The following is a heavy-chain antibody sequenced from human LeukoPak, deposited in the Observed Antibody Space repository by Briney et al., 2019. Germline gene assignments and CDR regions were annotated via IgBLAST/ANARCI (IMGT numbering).Heavy chain of an antibody. V-gene: IGHV4-34*01. CDR3: ARGPSYYDFWSGYPS. J-gene: IGHJ4*02. CDR1: GGSFSGYY. Sequence: PSETLSLTCAVCGGSFSGYYWSWIRQPPGKGLEWIGEINHSGSTNYNPSLKSRVTISVDTSKNQFSLKLSSVTAADTAVYYCARGPSYYDFWSGYPSGGQGTLVTVSS. CDR2: INHSGST. D-gene: IGHD3-3*01.